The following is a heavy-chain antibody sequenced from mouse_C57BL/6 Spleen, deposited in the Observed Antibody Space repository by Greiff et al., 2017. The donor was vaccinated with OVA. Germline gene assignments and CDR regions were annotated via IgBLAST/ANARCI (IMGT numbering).Heavy chain of an antibody. D-gene: IGHD3-2*01. V-gene: IGHV1-22*01. CDR1: GYTFTDYN. CDR2: INPNNGGT. J-gene: IGHJ3*01. Sequence: EVQLQQSGPELVKPGASVKMSCKASGYTFTDYNMHWVKQSHGKSLEWIGYINPNNGGTSYNQKFKGKATLTVNKSSSTAYMERRSLTAEDSAVYYCARDSSGVAWFACWGQGTLVTVSA. CDR3: ARDSSGVAWFAC.